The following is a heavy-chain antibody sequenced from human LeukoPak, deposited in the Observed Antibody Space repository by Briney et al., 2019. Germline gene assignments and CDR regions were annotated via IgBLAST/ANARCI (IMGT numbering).Heavy chain of an antibody. D-gene: IGHD3-9*01. CDR1: GYTFTSYG. J-gene: IGHJ4*02. Sequence: ASVKVSCKASGYTFTSYGISWVRQAPGQGLEWMGWISAYNGNTNYAQKLQGRVTMTTDTSTSTAYMELRGLRSDDTAVYYCARVGYDILTGYLYYFDYWGQGTLVTVSS. CDR2: ISAYNGNT. CDR3: ARVGYDILTGYLYYFDY. V-gene: IGHV1-18*01.